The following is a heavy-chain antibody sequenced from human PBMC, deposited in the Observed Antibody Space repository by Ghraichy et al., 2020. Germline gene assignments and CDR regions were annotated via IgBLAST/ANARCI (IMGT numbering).Heavy chain of an antibody. CDR1: GGSISSSSYY. D-gene: IGHD6-13*01. V-gene: IGHV4-39*01. J-gene: IGHJ2*01. Sequence: SETLSLTCTVSGGSISSSSYYWGWIRQPPGKGLEWIGSIYYSGSTYYNPSLKSRVTISVDTSKNQFSLKLSSVTAADTAVYYCARRGSSWYWYFDLGAVAPWSLSPQ. CDR2: IYYSGST. CDR3: ARRGSSWYWYFDL.